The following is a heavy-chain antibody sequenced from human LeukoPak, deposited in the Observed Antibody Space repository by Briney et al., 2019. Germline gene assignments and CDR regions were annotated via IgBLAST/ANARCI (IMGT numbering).Heavy chain of an antibody. CDR1: GFTFSSNY. CDR3: AKERGGYYDSSGIPAN. D-gene: IGHD3-22*01. J-gene: IGHJ4*02. V-gene: IGHV3-66*01. CDR2: IYSGGST. Sequence: GGSLRLSCAASGFTFSSNYMRGVRQAPGKGVEGVSDIYSGGSTYYADSVKGRFTISRDNSKNTLYLQMNSLRAEDTAVYYCAKERGGYYDSSGIPANWGQGTLVTVSS.